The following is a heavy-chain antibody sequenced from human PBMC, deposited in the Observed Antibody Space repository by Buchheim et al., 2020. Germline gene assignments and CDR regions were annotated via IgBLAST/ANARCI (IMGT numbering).Heavy chain of an antibody. V-gene: IGHV4-30-2*01. CDR2: IYHSGST. CDR1: GGSISSGGYS. Sequence: QLQLQESGSGLAKPSQTLSLTCAVSGGSISSGGYSWSWIRQPPGKGLEWIGYIYHSGSTYYNPSLKSRVTISVDRSKNKFSLKLSSVTAADTAVYYCARGVEYYDSSGCSFDYWGQGTL. CDR3: ARGVEYYDSSGCSFDY. J-gene: IGHJ4*02. D-gene: IGHD3-22*01.